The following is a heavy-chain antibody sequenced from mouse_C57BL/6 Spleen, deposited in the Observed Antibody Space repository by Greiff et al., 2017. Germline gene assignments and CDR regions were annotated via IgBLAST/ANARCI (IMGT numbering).Heavy chain of an antibody. CDR1: GYTFTSYW. D-gene: IGHD2-5*01. CDR3: ARTGYSNYFDY. CDR2: IHPNSGST. J-gene: IGHJ2*01. V-gene: IGHV1-64*01. Sequence: QVQLQQPGAELVKPGASVKLSCKASGYTFTSYWMHWVKQRPGQGLEWIGMIHPNSGSTNYNAKFKSKATLTVDKSSSTAYMQLSSLTSEDSAVYYCARTGYSNYFDYWGQGTTLTVSS.